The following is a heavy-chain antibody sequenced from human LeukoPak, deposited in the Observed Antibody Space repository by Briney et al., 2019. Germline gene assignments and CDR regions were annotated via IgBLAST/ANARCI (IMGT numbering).Heavy chain of an antibody. Sequence: GGSLRLSCAASGVTFSSYAMSWVRQAPGKGVEWGSAISGCGGSTYYADSVKGRFTISRDNSKNTLYLQMNSLRAEDTAVYYCAKDRSYLFVVVPVWGQGTLVTAPS. D-gene: IGHD2-2*01. J-gene: IGHJ4*02. V-gene: IGHV3-23*01. CDR3: AKDRSYLFVVVPV. CDR1: GVTFSSYA. CDR2: ISGCGGST.